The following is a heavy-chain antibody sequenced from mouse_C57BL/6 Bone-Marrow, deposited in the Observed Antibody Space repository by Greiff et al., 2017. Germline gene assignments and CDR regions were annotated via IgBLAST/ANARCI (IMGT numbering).Heavy chain of an antibody. D-gene: IGHD1-1*01. Sequence: VQLQQSGAELVRPGASVKLSCKASGYTFTDYYINWVKQRPGQGLEWIARIYPGSGNTYYNEKFKGKATLTAEKSSSTAYMQLSSLTSEDSAVYFCERSGYYGSSYVLAWFAYWGQGTLVTVSA. V-gene: IGHV1-76*01. CDR3: ERSGYYGSSYVLAWFAY. CDR2: IYPGSGNT. CDR1: GYTFTDYY. J-gene: IGHJ3*01.